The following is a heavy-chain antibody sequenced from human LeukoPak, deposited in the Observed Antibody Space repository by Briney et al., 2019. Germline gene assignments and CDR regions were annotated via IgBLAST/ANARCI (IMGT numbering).Heavy chain of an antibody. Sequence: PSETLSLTCTVSGGSIRSSYYYWGWIRQPPGKGLEWIGSIYDSGSTYYNPSLKSRVTISVDTSKNQFSLKLSSVTAADTAVYHCARVRDGDYGYIGFDPWGQGTLVTVSS. CDR1: GGSIRSSYYY. J-gene: IGHJ5*02. D-gene: IGHD4-17*01. CDR2: IYDSGST. V-gene: IGHV4-39*07. CDR3: ARVRDGDYGYIGFDP.